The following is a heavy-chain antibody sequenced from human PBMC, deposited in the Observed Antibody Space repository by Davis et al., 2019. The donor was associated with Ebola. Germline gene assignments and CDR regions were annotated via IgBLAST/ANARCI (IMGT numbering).Heavy chain of an antibody. CDR3: ARQGTTSWDS. CDR2: IFPDDSDA. J-gene: IGHJ4*02. V-gene: IGHV5-51*01. D-gene: IGHD2-2*01. CDR1: GYDFTNSW. Sequence: GGSLRLSCKGSGYDFTNSWISWVRQMPGKGLEWMGFIFPDDSDATYSPSFQGQVTFSVDKSLRTAYLHWNSLKASDTATYYCARQGTTSWDSWGQGTLVTVSS.